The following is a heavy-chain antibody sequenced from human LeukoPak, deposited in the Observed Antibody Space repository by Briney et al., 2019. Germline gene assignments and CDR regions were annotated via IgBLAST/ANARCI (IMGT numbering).Heavy chain of an antibody. CDR3: AKVPTYYYGSGSYYFDY. V-gene: IGHV3-23*01. CDR2: ISGCVGRT. J-gene: IGHJ4*02. Sequence: GRSLRLSCLPSGFSSSSYAMSWVRQAPGKGLGWVSAISGCVGRTYYADSVKGRFTISRDNSTNTLYLQMKSLRAEDTAAYYCAKVPTYYYGSGSYYFDYWGQGTLVTVSS. D-gene: IGHD3-10*01. CDR1: GFSSSSYA.